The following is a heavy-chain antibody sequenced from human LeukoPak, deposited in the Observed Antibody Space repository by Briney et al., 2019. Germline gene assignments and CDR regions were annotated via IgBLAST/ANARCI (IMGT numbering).Heavy chain of an antibody. CDR3: ARDRYDSYPMDV. D-gene: IGHD3-3*01. J-gene: IGHJ6*02. Sequence: SESLALTRTVSGGSISSGAYYWSRVRQPPGKGLEWIGYAHNSRSTYYNPSLKSRISISVDTSKNQFSLKLSSVTAADTAVYYCARDRYDSYPMDVWGQGTTVTVSS. CDR1: GGSISSGAYY. V-gene: IGHV4-31*02. CDR2: AHNSRST.